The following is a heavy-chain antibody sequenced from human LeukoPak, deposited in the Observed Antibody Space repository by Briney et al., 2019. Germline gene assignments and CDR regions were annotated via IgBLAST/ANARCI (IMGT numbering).Heavy chain of an antibody. CDR2: ISTASSYI. Sequence: GGSLRLSCAASGFTFSSYSMNWVRQAPGKGLEWVSSISTASSYIYYADSVKGRFTISRDNAKNTLYLQMNSLRAEDTAVYYCARDLSYGMDVWGQGTTVTVSS. CDR1: GFTFSSYS. V-gene: IGHV3-21*01. J-gene: IGHJ6*02. CDR3: ARDLSYGMDV.